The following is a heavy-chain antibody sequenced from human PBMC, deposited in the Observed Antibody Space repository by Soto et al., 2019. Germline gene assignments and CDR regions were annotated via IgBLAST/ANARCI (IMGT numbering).Heavy chain of an antibody. CDR2: INWNGGST. Sequence: EVQLVESGGGVVRPGGSLRLSCAASGFTFDDYGMSWVRQAPGKGLEWVSGINWNGGSTGYADSVKGRFTIYRDNAKNSLYMQMNSLRAEDTALYYCARLYSSGWYGPGRYWGQGTLVTVSS. CDR1: GFTFDDYG. J-gene: IGHJ4*02. V-gene: IGHV3-20*04. CDR3: ARLYSSGWYGPGRY. D-gene: IGHD6-19*01.